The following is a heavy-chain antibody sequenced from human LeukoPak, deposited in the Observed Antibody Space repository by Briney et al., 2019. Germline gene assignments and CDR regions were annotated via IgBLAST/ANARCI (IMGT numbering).Heavy chain of an antibody. J-gene: IGHJ4*02. V-gene: IGHV3-23*01. CDR3: AKWGDYDILTGYYDPDY. CDR2: VSGRDDST. D-gene: IGHD3-9*01. CDR1: GFTLSNYA. Sequence: PGGSLRLSCAASGFTLSNYAMYWVRQAPGKGLKWVSAVSGRDDSTFYADSVQGRFTISRDTSKSTLYLQMNSLRVEDTAVYYCAKWGDYDILTGYYDPDYWGQGTLVTVSS.